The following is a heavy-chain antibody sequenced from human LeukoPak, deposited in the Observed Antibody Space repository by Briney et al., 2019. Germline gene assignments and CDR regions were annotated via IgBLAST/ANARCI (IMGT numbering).Heavy chain of an antibody. Sequence: PGGSLRLSCAASGFTFSSYAMSWVRQAPGKGLEWVSAISGSGGSAYYADSVKGRFTISRDDSKNTLYLQMNSLRAEDTAVYYCAKGNQYSSSLDYWGQGTLVTVSS. CDR1: GFTFSSYA. J-gene: IGHJ4*02. CDR2: ISGSGGSA. CDR3: AKGNQYSSSLDY. V-gene: IGHV3-23*01. D-gene: IGHD6-13*01.